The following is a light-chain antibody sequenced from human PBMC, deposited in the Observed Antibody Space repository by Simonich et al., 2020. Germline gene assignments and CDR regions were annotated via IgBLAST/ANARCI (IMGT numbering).Light chain of an antibody. CDR3: MQSIQPYT. Sequence: IVMTQTPLSLSVTPGQPPSLSCKASQSLLHSDCKTYLSWYLQRPGQYPQLLIYEGSNRCSGVPERFSGSGSGTDFTLKSSRVEAQDVGVYYCMQSIQPYTFGQGTKLEIK. CDR2: EGS. V-gene: IGKV2D-29*02. J-gene: IGKJ2*01. CDR1: QSLLHSDCKTY.